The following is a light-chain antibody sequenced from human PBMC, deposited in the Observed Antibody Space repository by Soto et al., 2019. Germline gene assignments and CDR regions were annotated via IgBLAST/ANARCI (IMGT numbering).Light chain of an antibody. J-gene: IGKJ5*01. V-gene: IGKV1-39*01. CDR2: DAS. CDR1: QGVITY. Sequence: IQMTQSPSSLSASVGDRVTIACRPSQGVITYLNWYQQTPGKAPKLLIYDASRLQSGVPSRFTGSGSGTEFTLTISSVQPEDFGSYYCQQSYSTPHTFGQGTRMEIK. CDR3: QQSYSTPHT.